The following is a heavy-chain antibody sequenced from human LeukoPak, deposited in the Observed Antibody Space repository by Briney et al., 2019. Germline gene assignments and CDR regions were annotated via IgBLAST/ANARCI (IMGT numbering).Heavy chain of an antibody. Sequence: ASVKVSCKASGYTFTSYGITWVRQAPGQGPEWMGYISAYNGDTNYAQKFQDRVTMTTDTSTSTAYMELSSLRSEDTAVYYCAREARVVPAAILNYWGQGTLVTVSS. J-gene: IGHJ4*02. D-gene: IGHD2-2*02. CDR3: AREARVVPAAILNY. CDR2: ISAYNGDT. CDR1: GYTFTSYG. V-gene: IGHV1-18*04.